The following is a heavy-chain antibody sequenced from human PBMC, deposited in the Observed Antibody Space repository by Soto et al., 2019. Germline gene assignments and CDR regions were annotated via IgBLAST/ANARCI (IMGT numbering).Heavy chain of an antibody. J-gene: IGHJ6*02. V-gene: IGHV3-30-3*01. Sequence: GGSLRLSCAASGFTFSSYAMHWVRQAPGKGLEWVAVISYDGSNKYYADSVKGRFTISRDNSKNTLYLQMNSLRAEDTAVYYCASALIAAAGDYYYYGMDVWGQGTTVTVSS. CDR2: ISYDGSNK. CDR3: ASALIAAAGDYYYYGMDV. D-gene: IGHD6-13*01. CDR1: GFTFSSYA.